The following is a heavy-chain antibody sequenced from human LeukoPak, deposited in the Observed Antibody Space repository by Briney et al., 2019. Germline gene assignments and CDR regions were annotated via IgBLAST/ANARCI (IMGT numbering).Heavy chain of an antibody. CDR3: ARERVLPYYGMDV. CDR2: IYSGGST. D-gene: IGHD3-10*01. J-gene: IGHJ6*02. CDR1: GFTVSSNY. Sequence: GGSLRLSCAASGFTVSSNYMSWDRQAPGKGLEWVSVIYSGGSTYYADSVKGRLTISRDNSKNTLYLQMNSLRAEDTAVYYCARERVLPYYGMDVWGQGTTVTVSS. V-gene: IGHV3-66*01.